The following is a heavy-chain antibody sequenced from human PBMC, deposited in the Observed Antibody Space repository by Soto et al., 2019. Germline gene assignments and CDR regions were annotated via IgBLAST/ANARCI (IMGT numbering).Heavy chain of an antibody. Sequence: GASVKVSCKASGGTFSSYAISWVRQAPGQGLEWMGGIIPIFGTANYAQKFQGRVTITADESTSTAYMELSSLRSEDTAVYYCARGKGYCTNGVCYQFDPWGQGTLVTVSS. CDR3: ARGKGYCTNGVCYQFDP. D-gene: IGHD2-8*01. J-gene: IGHJ5*02. V-gene: IGHV1-69*13. CDR2: IIPIFGTA. CDR1: GGTFSSYA.